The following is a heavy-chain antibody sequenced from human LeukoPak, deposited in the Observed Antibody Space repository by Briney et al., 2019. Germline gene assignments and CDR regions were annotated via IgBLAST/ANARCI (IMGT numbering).Heavy chain of an antibody. J-gene: IGHJ4*02. CDR2: ISAYNGNT. V-gene: IGHV1-18*01. Sequence: ASVKVSCKASGYTFTSYGISWVRQAPGQGLEWMGWISAYNGNTNYAQKLQGRVTMTTDTSTSTAYMELRSLRSDDTAVYYCARDTFDSSGYYHVWSSNPFDYWGQGTLVTVSS. D-gene: IGHD3-22*01. CDR3: ARDTFDSSGYYHVWSSNPFDY. CDR1: GYTFTSYG.